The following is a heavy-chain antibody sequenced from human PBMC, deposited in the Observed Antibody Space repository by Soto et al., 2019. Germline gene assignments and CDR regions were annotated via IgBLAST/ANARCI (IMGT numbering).Heavy chain of an antibody. V-gene: IGHV4-31*03. CDR1: GGSISSGGYY. D-gene: IGHD4-17*01. Sequence: QVQLQESGPGLVKPSQTLSLTCTVSGGSISSGGYYWSWIRQHPGKGLEWIGYIYYSGSTYYNPSRKGRVTISVSTSKNHVSLKLSSVTAADTAVYYCASHSLTTVLDYWGQGTLVTVSS. J-gene: IGHJ4*02. CDR3: ASHSLTTVLDY. CDR2: IYYSGST.